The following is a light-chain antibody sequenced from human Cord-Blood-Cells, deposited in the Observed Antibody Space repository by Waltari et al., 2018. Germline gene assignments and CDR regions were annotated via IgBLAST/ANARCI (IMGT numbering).Light chain of an antibody. Sequence: QSALTQPRPVSGSPGQSVTISCPGTSSDVGGYKHVSWYQQHPGKAPKLMIYDVSKRPSGVPDRFSGSKAGNTASLTISGLQAEDEADYYCCSYAGTDVVFGGGTKLTVL. J-gene: IGLJ2*01. CDR3: CSYAGTDVV. CDR2: DVS. V-gene: IGLV2-11*01. CDR1: SSDVGGYKH.